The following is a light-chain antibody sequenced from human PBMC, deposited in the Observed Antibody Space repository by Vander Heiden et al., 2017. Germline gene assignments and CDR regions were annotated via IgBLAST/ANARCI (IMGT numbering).Light chain of an antibody. CDR1: QRVFQSASNKNN. Sequence: DIVVTQSPESLAVSPGVSAATTSQCNQRVFQSASNKNNQTWNHKKPGPPTKLLINRASTQASGVPDPFSRSGSCTAFTLTISSLLAVDVAIVYCHQFFTTPRFTFGPGTSVELK. J-gene: IGKJ3*01. CDR2: RAS. CDR3: HQFFTTPRFT. V-gene: IGKV4-1*01.